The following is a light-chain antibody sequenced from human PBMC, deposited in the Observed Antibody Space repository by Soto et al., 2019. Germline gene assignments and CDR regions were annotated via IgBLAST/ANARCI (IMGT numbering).Light chain of an antibody. Sequence: QSALTQPASVSGSPGQSITVSCTGTSSDVGAYNFVSWYQQYPGKAPKLMIYEVSNRPSGVSNRFSASKSGNTASLTISGLQAEDEADYYCSSYTSSSTRVFGTRTKLTVL. V-gene: IGLV2-14*01. CDR1: SSDVGAYNF. CDR2: EVS. J-gene: IGLJ1*01. CDR3: SSYTSSSTRV.